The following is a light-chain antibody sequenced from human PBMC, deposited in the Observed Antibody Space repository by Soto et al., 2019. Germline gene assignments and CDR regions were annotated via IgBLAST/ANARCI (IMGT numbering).Light chain of an antibody. CDR1: QGIGSW. CDR3: QQANSFPWT. J-gene: IGKJ1*01. V-gene: IGKV1-12*01. CDR2: AAS. Sequence: DIQMTQSPSSVSASVGDRVTNTCRASQGIGSWLAWYQQKPGKAPNLLIYAASNLQSGVPSRFSGSGSGTDVTLTISSLQPEDFAAYYCQQANSFPWTFGQGTKVEIK.